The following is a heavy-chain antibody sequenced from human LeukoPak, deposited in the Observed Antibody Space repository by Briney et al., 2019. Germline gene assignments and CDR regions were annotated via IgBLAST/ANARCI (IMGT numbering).Heavy chain of an antibody. V-gene: IGHV3-23*01. CDR1: GFTFSSYG. J-gene: IGHJ5*02. CDR2: ISGSGGST. CDR3: AKDRFPNIAVAAYWFDP. Sequence: GGSLRLSCAASGFTFSSYGMSWVRQAPGKGLEWVSAISGSGGSTYYADSVKGRFTISGDNSKNTLYLQMNSLRAEDTAVYYCAKDRFPNIAVAAYWFDPWGQGTLVTVSS. D-gene: IGHD6-19*01.